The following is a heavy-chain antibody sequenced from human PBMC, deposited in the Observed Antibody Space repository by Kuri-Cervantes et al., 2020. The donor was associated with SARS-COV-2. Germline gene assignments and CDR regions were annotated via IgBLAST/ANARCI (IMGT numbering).Heavy chain of an antibody. D-gene: IGHD2-21*01. CDR1: GFNFSTTD. J-gene: IGHJ4*02. Sequence: GGSLRLSCVASGFNFSTTDMHWVRQAPGKGLEWVTFISSDGKNKKCMASGKGRFTSSRDNSQNALHLQMKSLRDDDTAIYYCAKDRAGVHDFWGQGTLVTVSS. CDR2: ISSDGKNK. CDR3: AKDRAGVHDF. V-gene: IGHV3-30*18.